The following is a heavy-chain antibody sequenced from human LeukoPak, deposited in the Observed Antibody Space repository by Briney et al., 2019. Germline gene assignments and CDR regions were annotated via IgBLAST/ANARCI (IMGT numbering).Heavy chain of an antibody. CDR1: GGSISSYF. D-gene: IGHD3-22*01. CDR2: IYTSGST. V-gene: IGHV4-4*07. J-gene: IGHJ4*02. CDR3: AREGGPYDSSHY. Sequence: SETLCLTCTISGGSISSYFWSWIRQPVGKGLEWIGRIYTSGSTNYNPSLKSRVTMSVDTSKNQFSLMLSSVTAADTAVYYCAREGGPYDSSHYWGQGTLVTVSS.